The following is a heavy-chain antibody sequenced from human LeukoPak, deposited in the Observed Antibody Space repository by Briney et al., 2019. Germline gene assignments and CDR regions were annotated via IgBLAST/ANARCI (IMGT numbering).Heavy chain of an antibody. D-gene: IGHD6-19*01. CDR2: IVSGGGRT. J-gene: IGHJ4*02. Sequence: GGSPRLSCAASGFTFNNYAMSWVRQAPGKGLDWVSAIVSGGGRTYYADSVKGRFTISRDSSKDTLYLQMNSLRTEDTAVYYCAKYTRSGWYGLFDKGAQGPLLTVPS. CDR1: GFTFNNYA. CDR3: AKYTRSGWYGLFDK. V-gene: IGHV3-23*01.